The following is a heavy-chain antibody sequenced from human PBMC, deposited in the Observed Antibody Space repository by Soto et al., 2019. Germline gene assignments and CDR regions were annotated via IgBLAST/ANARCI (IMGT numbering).Heavy chain of an antibody. V-gene: IGHV1-69*02. CDR3: ARMNCSGGRCYQFDY. CDR2: IIPILGIA. Sequence: SVKVSCKASGGTFSSYTISWVRQAPGQGLEWMGRIIPILGIANYAQKFQGRVTITADKSTSTAYMELSSLRSEDTAVYYCARMNCSGGRCYQFDYWDQGTLVTVSS. J-gene: IGHJ4*02. CDR1: GGTFSSYT. D-gene: IGHD2-15*01.